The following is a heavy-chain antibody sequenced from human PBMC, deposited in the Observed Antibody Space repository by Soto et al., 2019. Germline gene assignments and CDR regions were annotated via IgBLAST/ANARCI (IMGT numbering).Heavy chain of an antibody. CDR3: ARGQEVGAHFFDS. Sequence: LRLSFEASGFTFSGFDMHWVRQPTGKGLEWVSTIGTAGDTYYAVSVKGRFTISRDNAKNSSSLQMNSLRAGDTAVYFCARGQEVGAHFFDSWGQGXQVTVYS. J-gene: IGHJ4*02. CDR1: GFTFSGFD. V-gene: IGHV3-13*01. CDR2: IGTAGDT. D-gene: IGHD2-15*01.